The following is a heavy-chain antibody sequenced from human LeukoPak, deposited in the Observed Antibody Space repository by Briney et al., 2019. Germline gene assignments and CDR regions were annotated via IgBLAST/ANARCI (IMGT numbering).Heavy chain of an antibody. CDR3: ARLMVATVSLDY. CDR2: IYSGGST. V-gene: IGHV3-53*04. CDR1: GFTVSSNY. Sequence: GGSLRLSCAASGFTVSSNYMSWVRQAPGKGLEWVSVIYSGGSTYYADSVKGRFTISRHNSKNTLYLQVNSPRAEDTAVYYCARLMVATVSLDYWGQGTLVTVSS. D-gene: IGHD5-12*01. J-gene: IGHJ4*02.